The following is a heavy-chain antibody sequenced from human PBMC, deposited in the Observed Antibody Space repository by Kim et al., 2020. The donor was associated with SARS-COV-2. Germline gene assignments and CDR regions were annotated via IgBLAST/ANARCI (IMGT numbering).Heavy chain of an antibody. D-gene: IGHD4-17*01. CDR1: GFTFSSYW. CDR2: IKQDGSEK. Sequence: GGSLRLSCAASGFTFSSYWMSWVRQAPGKGLEGGANIKQDGSEKYYVDSVKGRFTISRDNAKNSLYLQMNSLRAEDTAVYYCARDGHDYGDYYRRFMSNYYGMDVWGQGTTVTVSS. V-gene: IGHV3-7*01. CDR3: ARDGHDYGDYYRRFMSNYYGMDV. J-gene: IGHJ6*02.